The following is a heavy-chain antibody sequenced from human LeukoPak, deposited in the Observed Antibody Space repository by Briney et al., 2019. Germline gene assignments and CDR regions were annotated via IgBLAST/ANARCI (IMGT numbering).Heavy chain of an antibody. CDR3: AAYCSGGSCYINDAFDI. Sequence: ADPLSLPCTVSGGPMRRYHGLGPPHPGGKAVECIGRIYPSGSTNYNPALKIRVTMSLDTSKSQSSLKLSSVSAADTAIYSGAAYCSGGSCYINDAFDIWGQRTMVTVSS. CDR1: GGPMRRYH. D-gene: IGHD2-15*01. J-gene: IGHJ3*02. V-gene: IGHV4-4*07. CDR2: IYPSGST.